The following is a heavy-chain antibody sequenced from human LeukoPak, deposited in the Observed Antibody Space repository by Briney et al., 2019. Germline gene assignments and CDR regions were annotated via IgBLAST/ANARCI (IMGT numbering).Heavy chain of an antibody. V-gene: IGHV4-34*01. CDR3: ARGLRTVYCSGGSCYPFDY. Sequence: SETLSLTCAVDGRSFSGYYWSLIRQPPGKGLEWIGEINHSGSTNYNPSLKSRVTISVDTSKNQFSLKLSSVTAADTAVYYCARGLRTVYCSGGSCYPFDYWGQGTLVTVSS. CDR1: GRSFSGYY. CDR2: INHSGST. D-gene: IGHD2-15*01. J-gene: IGHJ4*02.